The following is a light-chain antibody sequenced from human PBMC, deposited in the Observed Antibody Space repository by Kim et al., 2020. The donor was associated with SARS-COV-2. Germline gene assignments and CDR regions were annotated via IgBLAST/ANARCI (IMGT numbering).Light chain of an antibody. CDR3: AAWDVSLNGWV. CDR2: SNN. Sequence: QSVLTQPPSASGTPGQRVTISCSGSSSNIGSNTVNWYQQLPGTAPKLLIYSNNQRPSGVPDRFSGSNSGTSASLAISGLQSEHEADYYCAAWDVSLNGWVFGGGTQLTVL. V-gene: IGLV1-44*01. J-gene: IGLJ3*02. CDR1: SSNIGSNT.